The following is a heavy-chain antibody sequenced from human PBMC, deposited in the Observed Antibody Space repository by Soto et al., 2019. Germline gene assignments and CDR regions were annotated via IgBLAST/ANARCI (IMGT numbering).Heavy chain of an antibody. J-gene: IGHJ3*01. V-gene: IGHV5-51*01. CDR1: GYTFTRNW. CDR2: IFPIDSDT. Sequence: GESLKISCKCSGYTFTRNWIGWVRQMPGKGLEWMGIIFPIDSDTRYSPSSQGQVTISADNSISTAYLQWSSLKASDTAIYYCSTPGGRDFNAFDFWGQGILVSGS. D-gene: IGHD2-21*02. CDR3: STPGGRDFNAFDF.